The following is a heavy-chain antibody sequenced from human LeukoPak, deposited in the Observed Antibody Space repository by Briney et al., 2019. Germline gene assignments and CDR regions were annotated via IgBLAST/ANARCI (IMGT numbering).Heavy chain of an antibody. CDR3: AREDDSSGYYHSVYY. V-gene: IGHV1-46*01. CDR1: GYTFTSYY. CDR2: INPSGGST. J-gene: IGHJ4*02. D-gene: IGHD3-22*01. Sequence: ASVTVSCKASGYTFTSYYMHWVRQAPGQGLEWMGIINPSGGSTSYAQKFQGRVTMTRDTSTSTVYMELGSLRSEDTAVYYCAREDDSSGYYHSVYYWGQGTLVTVSS.